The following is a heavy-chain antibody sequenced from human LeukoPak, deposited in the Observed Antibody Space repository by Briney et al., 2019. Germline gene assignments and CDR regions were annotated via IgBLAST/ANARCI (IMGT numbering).Heavy chain of an antibody. D-gene: IGHD3-10*01. CDR2: NSAYNGNT. Sequence: ASVKVSCKASGYTXTSYGISWVRQAPGQGLEWMGWNSAYNGNTNYAQKLQGRVTMTTDTSTRTAYMELRSLRSDDTAVYYCARDGFAMVRGVHIDYWGQGTLVTVSS. V-gene: IGHV1-18*01. CDR1: GYTXTSYG. J-gene: IGHJ4*02. CDR3: ARDGFAMVRGVHIDY.